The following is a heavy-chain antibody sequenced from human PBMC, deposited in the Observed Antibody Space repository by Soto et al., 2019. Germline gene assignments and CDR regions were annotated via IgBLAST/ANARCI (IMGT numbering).Heavy chain of an antibody. CDR2: IYYSGST. V-gene: IGHV4-31*03. CDR3: ARDHRRGYIY. Sequence: QVQLQESGPGLVKPSQTLSLTCTVSGGSISSGGYYWCWIRQHPGKGLEWIGYIYYSGSTYYNPSLKSRVTTTVDTSKNQSSLKLSSVTAADTAVYYCARDHRRGYIYWGQGTLVTVSS. CDR1: GGSISSGGYY. D-gene: IGHD5-18*01. J-gene: IGHJ4*02.